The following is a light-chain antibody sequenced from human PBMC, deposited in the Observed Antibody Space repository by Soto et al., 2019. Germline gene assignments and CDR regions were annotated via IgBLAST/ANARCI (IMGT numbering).Light chain of an antibody. Sequence: EIVLTQSPGTLSLSPGERATLSCRASQSVSSTSLAWYQQKPGQAPRLLIYGASTRVTGIPARFSGSGSGTDFTLTISSLEPEDFAVYYCQQRRNWLTFGGGTKVDIK. CDR1: QSVSSTS. V-gene: IGKV3D-20*02. J-gene: IGKJ4*01. CDR2: GAS. CDR3: QQRRNWLT.